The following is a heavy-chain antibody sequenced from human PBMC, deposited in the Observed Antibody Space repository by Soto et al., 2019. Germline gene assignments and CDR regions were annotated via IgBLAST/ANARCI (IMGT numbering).Heavy chain of an antibody. CDR1: GFTFSSYA. V-gene: IGHV3-23*01. CDR3: AKSRWSDIVLMVYDY. CDR2: ISGSGGGT. D-gene: IGHD2-8*01. J-gene: IGHJ4*02. Sequence: EVQLLESGGGLVQPGGSLRLSCAASGFTFSSYAMSWVRQAPGKGLEWVSAISGSGGGTYYADSVKGRFTISRDNSKNTLYLQMNSLRAEDTAVYYCAKSRWSDIVLMVYDYWGQGTLVTVSS.